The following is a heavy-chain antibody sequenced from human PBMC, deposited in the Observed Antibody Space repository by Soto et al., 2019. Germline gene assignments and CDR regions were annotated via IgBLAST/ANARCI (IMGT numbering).Heavy chain of an antibody. CDR1: GFTFSIYW. CDR2: ISDDGSIT. V-gene: IGHV3-74*01. J-gene: IGHJ4*02. Sequence: GGSLRLSCAASGPSGFTFSIYWMHWVRQAPGKGLVWVSRISDDGSITNYADSVKGRFTISRDNAKNTLYLQMSSLSAEDTAVYYCARLQTAEPGPLDWGQGTMVTV. CDR3: ARLQTAEPGPLD.